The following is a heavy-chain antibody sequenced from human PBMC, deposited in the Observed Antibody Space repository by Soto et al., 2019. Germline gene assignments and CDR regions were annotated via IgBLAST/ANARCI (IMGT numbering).Heavy chain of an antibody. CDR2: IIPIFGTA. V-gene: IGHV1-69*13. CDR3: AGLTRGYSYDLGYFDY. J-gene: IGHJ4*02. CDR1: GGTFSSYA. D-gene: IGHD5-18*01. Sequence: SVKVSCKASGGTFSSYAISWVRQAPGQGLEWMGGIIPIFGTANYAQKFQGRVTITADESTSTAYMELSSLRSEDTAVYYCAGLTRGYSYDLGYFDYWGQGTLVTVSP.